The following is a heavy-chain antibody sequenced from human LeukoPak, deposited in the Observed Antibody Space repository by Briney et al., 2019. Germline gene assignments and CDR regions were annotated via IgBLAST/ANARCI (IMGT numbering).Heavy chain of an antibody. Sequence: GGSLRLSCVASGFTFSSYAMHWVRQAPGKGLEWVAVISYDGSNKYYADSVKGRFTISRDNSKNTLYLQMNSLRAEDTAVYYCARGTERWLQLGDFDYWGQGTLVTVSS. V-gene: IGHV3-30-3*01. D-gene: IGHD5-24*01. CDR2: ISYDGSNK. J-gene: IGHJ4*02. CDR1: GFTFSSYA. CDR3: ARGTERWLQLGDFDY.